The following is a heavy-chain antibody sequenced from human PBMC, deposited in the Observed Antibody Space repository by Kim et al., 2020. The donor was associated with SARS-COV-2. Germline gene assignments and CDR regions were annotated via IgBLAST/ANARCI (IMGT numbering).Heavy chain of an antibody. CDR2: IIPIFGTA. J-gene: IGHJ6*02. CDR3: ARVRFFGANYYYYGMDV. CDR1: GGTFSSYA. Sequence: SVKVSCKASGGTFSSYAISWVRQAPGQGLEWMGGIIPIFGTANYAQKFQGRVTITADESTSTAYMELSSLRSEDTAVYYCARVRFFGANYYYYGMDVWGQGTTVTVSS. D-gene: IGHD3-3*01. V-gene: IGHV1-69*13.